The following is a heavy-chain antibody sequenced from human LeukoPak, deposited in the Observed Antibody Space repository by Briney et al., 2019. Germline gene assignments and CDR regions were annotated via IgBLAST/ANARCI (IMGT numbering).Heavy chain of an antibody. CDR1: GGSINSGSYY. D-gene: IGHD5-24*01. V-gene: IGHV4-61*02. J-gene: IGHJ4*02. Sequence: SETLSLTCTVSGGSINSGSYYWSWIRQPTGKGLEWIGRIYTSGSTNYNPSLKSRVTISVDTSKNQFSLKLSSVTAADTAVYYCARRMATIPQRWTFDYWGQGTLVTVSS. CDR3: ARRMATIPQRWTFDY. CDR2: IYTSGST.